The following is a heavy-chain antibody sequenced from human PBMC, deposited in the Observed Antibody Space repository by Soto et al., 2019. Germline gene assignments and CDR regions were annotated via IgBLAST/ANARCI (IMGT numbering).Heavy chain of an antibody. CDR1: GFTFSSYS. D-gene: IGHD3-3*01. Sequence: GGSLRLSCAASGFTFSSYSMNWVRQAPGKGLEWVSYISSSSSTIYYADSVKGRFTISRDNAKNSLYLQMNSLRAEDTAVYYCARDGATIFGPYYFDYWGQGTLVTVSS. CDR3: ARDGATIFGPYYFDY. V-gene: IGHV3-48*01. CDR2: ISSSSSTI. J-gene: IGHJ4*02.